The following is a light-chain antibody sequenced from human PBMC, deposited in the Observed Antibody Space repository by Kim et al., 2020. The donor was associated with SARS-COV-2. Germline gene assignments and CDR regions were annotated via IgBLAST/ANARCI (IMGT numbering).Light chain of an antibody. CDR3: QSYDSSNQV. Sequence: GRTVTSSCTRSSGSIASNDMQWYQQRPGSSPTTVIYEDNQSPSGVPDRFSGSIDSSSNSASLTISGLKTEDEADYYCQSYDSSNQVFGGGTQLTVL. J-gene: IGLJ3*02. CDR1: SGSIASND. CDR2: EDN. V-gene: IGLV6-57*01.